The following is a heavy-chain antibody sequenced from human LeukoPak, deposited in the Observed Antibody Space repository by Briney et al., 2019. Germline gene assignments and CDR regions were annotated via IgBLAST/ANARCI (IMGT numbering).Heavy chain of an antibody. Sequence: GGSLRLSCAASGFTFSSYWMTWVRQAPGKGLEWVSAISGSGGSTYYADSVKGRFTISRDNSKNTLYLQMNSLRAEDTAVYYCAKDGSSSGWYYFDYWGQGTLVTVSS. D-gene: IGHD6-19*01. CDR2: ISGSGGST. CDR1: GFTFSSYW. J-gene: IGHJ4*02. V-gene: IGHV3-23*01. CDR3: AKDGSSSGWYYFDY.